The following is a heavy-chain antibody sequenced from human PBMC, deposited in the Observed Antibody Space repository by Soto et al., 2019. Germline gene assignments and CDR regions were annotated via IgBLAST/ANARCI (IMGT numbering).Heavy chain of an antibody. CDR3: VRDQKYFRVNANWFAS. CDR2: VSGNNGAS. V-gene: IGHV1-18*04. D-gene: IGHD2-2*01. CDR1: GYTSADFG. Sequence: ASVKVSCKASGYTSADFGISWVRQAPGQGLEWMGWVSGNNGASNPAPKVQGRITMTLDTSTGVSYMALRSLRSDDTAIYYCVRDQKYFRVNANWFASWGQGTLVTVS. J-gene: IGHJ5*01.